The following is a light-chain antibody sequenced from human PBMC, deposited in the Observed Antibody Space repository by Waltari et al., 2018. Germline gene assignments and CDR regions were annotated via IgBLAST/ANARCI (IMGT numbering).Light chain of an antibody. CDR2: GAS. J-gene: IGKJ1*01. Sequence: EIVLTHSPGTLSLSPGERATLSCRASQSVSSSYLAWYQQKPGQAPRLLIYGASSRATGIPDRFSGSGSGTDFTFTISRLEPEDFAVYYCQQYGSSFGQGTKVEIK. CDR3: QQYGSS. CDR1: QSVSSSY. V-gene: IGKV3-20*01.